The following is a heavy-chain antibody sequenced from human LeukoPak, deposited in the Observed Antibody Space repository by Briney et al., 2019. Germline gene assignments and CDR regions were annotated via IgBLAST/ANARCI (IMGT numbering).Heavy chain of an antibody. V-gene: IGHV1-18*01. J-gene: IGHJ4*02. CDR3: TRGLRYFDWLHPNDY. Sequence: GASVKVSCKASGYTFTSYGISWVRQAPGQGLEWMGWISAYNGNTNYAQKLQGRVTMTTDTSTSTAYMELRSLRSDDTAVYYCTRGLRYFDWLHPNDYWGQGTLVTVSS. D-gene: IGHD3-9*01. CDR2: ISAYNGNT. CDR1: GYTFTSYG.